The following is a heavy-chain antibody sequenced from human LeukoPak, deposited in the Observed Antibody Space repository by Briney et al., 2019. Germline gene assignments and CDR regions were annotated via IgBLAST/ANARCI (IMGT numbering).Heavy chain of an antibody. V-gene: IGHV4-59*01. CDR2: IYYSGST. Sequence: SETLSLTCTVSGGSISSYYWSWIRQPPGKGLEWIGYIYYSGSTNYNPSLKSRVTISVDTSKNQFSLKLSSVTAADTAVYYCARDYGDFYSYMDVWGKGTTVTVSS. CDR1: GGSISSYY. D-gene: IGHD4-17*01. J-gene: IGHJ6*03. CDR3: ARDYGDFYSYMDV.